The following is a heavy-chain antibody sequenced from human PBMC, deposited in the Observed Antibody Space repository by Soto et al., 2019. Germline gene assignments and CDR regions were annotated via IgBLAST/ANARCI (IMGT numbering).Heavy chain of an antibody. CDR3: ARGGGRYYYYYMDV. D-gene: IGHD3-16*01. Sequence: SETLSLTCTVSGGSISSGGYYWSWIRQHPGKGLEWIGYIYYSGSTYYNPSLKSRVTISVDTSKNQFSLKLSSVTAADTAVYYCARGGGRYYYYYMDVWGKGTTVT. CDR2: IYYSGST. CDR1: GGSISSGGYY. V-gene: IGHV4-31*03. J-gene: IGHJ6*03.